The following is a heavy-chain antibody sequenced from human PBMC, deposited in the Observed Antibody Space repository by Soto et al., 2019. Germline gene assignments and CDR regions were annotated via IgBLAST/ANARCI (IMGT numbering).Heavy chain of an antibody. J-gene: IGHJ4*02. Sequence: QVQLVESGGGVVQPGRSLRLSCAASGFTFSSYGMHWVRQAPGKVREWVAFIWHDGGNKFYAESVKGRFTISRDNSKNTLYLQMTSLSAEDTAMYYCARDGDVNTGFGKDYWGQGTLVTVSS. D-gene: IGHD3-16*01. CDR1: GFTFSSYG. V-gene: IGHV3-33*01. CDR3: ARDGDVNTGFGKDY. CDR2: IWHDGGNK.